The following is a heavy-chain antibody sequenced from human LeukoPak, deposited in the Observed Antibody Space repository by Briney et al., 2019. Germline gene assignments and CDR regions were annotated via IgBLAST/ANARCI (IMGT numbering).Heavy chain of an antibody. CDR1: GGSISSSSYY. V-gene: IGHV4-39*07. Sequence: PSETLSFTCTVSGGSISSSSYYWGWIRQPPGKGLEWIGSIYYSGSTYYNPSLKSRVTISVDTSKNQFSLKLSSVTAADTAVYYCAREGQGPLVIIYYGSGSSFDPWGQGTLVTVSS. CDR3: AREGQGPLVIIYYGSGSSFDP. CDR2: IYYSGST. J-gene: IGHJ5*02. D-gene: IGHD3-10*01.